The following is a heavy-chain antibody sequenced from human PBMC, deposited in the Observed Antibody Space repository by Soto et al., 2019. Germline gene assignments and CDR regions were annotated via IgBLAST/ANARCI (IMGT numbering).Heavy chain of an antibody. CDR3: ARVYGSGSYPPLEWFDP. CDR2: IWYDGSNK. D-gene: IGHD3-10*01. Sequence: GGSLRLSCAASGFTFSSYGMHWVRQAPGKGLEWVAVIWYDGSNKYYADSVKGRFTISRDNSKNTLYLQMNSLRAEDTAVYYCARVYGSGSYPPLEWFDPWGQGTLVTVSS. J-gene: IGHJ5*02. V-gene: IGHV3-33*01. CDR1: GFTFSSYG.